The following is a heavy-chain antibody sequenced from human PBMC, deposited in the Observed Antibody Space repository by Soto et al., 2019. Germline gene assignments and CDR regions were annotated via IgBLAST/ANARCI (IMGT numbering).Heavy chain of an antibody. D-gene: IGHD6-19*01. V-gene: IGHV3-23*01. CDR1: GFTFSTYA. CDR2: ISGSGGGT. J-gene: IGHJ4*02. CDR3: AKEGRNGWYYFDY. Sequence: EVQLLESGGGLVQPGGSLRLSCAASGFTFSTYAMSWVRQAPGKGLEWVSTISGSGGGTYYADSVKGRFTISRDNSKNTLYLQVNSLRAEDTAVYYCAKEGRNGWYYFDYWGQGTLVTVSS.